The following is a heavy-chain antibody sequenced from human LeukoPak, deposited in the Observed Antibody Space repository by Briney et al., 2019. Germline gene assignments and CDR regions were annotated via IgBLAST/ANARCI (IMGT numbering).Heavy chain of an antibody. V-gene: IGHV3-23*01. D-gene: IGHD1-26*01. Sequence: GGSLRLSCAASGFSFGDSDMNWFRQAPGEGPQWVANINYLGLRTYYADSVKGRFTIARDNSKNMLFLQMDGLRVEDTALYYCAKDPNWEGGYWGQGALVTVSS. J-gene: IGHJ4*02. CDR3: AKDPNWEGGY. CDR2: INYLGLRT. CDR1: GFSFGDSD.